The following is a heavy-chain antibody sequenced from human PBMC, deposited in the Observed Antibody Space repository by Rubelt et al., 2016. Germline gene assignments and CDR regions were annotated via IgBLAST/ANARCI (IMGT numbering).Heavy chain of an antibody. D-gene: IGHD3-3*01. J-gene: IGHJ4*02. CDR1: GGSISSSSYY. CDR2: IYYSGST. CDR3: ARGRFLEWLPPDY. V-gene: IGHV4-39*01. Sequence: QLQLQESGPGLVKPSETLSLTCTVSGGSISSSSYYWGWIRQPPGKGLEWIGSIYYSGSTYYNPSLKSRVTISVDTSKTQFSLKLSCVTAADTAVYYCARGRFLEWLPPDYWGQGTLVTVSS.